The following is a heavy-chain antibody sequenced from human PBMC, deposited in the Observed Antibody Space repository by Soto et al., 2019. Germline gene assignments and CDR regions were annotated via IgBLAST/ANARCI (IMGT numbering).Heavy chain of an antibody. CDR1: GFTFSSYE. V-gene: IGHV3-23*01. D-gene: IGHD2-15*01. CDR2: ITDGGGST. J-gene: IGHJ4*02. CDR3: AKDTYCSGGFCSTAFDF. Sequence: PGGSLRLSCAASGFTFSSYEMNWVRQAPGKGLEWVSGITDGGGSTYYADSVKGRFTISRDNSKNTLYLQMNSLRAEDTAVYYCAKDTYCSGGFCSTAFDFWGQGTLVTVSS.